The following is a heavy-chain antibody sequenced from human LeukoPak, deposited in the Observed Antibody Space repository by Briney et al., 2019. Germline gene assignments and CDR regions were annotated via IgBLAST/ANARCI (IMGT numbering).Heavy chain of an antibody. Sequence: GGSLRLSCAAPGFTFDDYAMHWVRQAPGKGLQWISSINWVGDTSSYADSVKGQFTVSRDNTKGSLYLQMHSLRSEDTALYYCAKDRQYGDYGGGDFFDSWGQGTLVTVSS. CDR3: AKDRQYGDYGGGDFFDS. D-gene: IGHD4-17*01. CDR1: GFTFDDYA. CDR2: INWVGDTS. J-gene: IGHJ4*02. V-gene: IGHV3-43D*03.